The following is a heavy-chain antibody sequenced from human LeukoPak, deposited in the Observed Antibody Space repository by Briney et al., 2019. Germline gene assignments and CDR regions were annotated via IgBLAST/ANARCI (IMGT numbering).Heavy chain of an antibody. V-gene: IGHV1-2*02. J-gene: IGHJ6*03. D-gene: IGHD2-2*01. CDR1: GYTFTDYY. Sequence: ASVTVSCKASGYTFTDYYMHWVRQAPGQGLEWMGWINPNSGGTNYAQKFKGRVTMTRDTSISTAYMEMSRLRSDDTAVYYCARVLVPAGALWYYYYYMDVWGKGTTVTISS. CDR2: INPNSGGT. CDR3: ARVLVPAGALWYYYYYMDV.